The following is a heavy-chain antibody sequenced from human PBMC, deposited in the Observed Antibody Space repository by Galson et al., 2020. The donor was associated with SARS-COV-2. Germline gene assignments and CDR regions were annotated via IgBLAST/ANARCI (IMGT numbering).Heavy chain of an antibody. V-gene: IGHV3-13*04. CDR1: GFTFSSHD. Sequence: GESLKIYCAASGFTFSSHDMHWVRQLTGKGLECVSGIGADGRTYYPDSLKGRFTIPRDNARNSLHLQMNSLTAGDTAVYYCARDEDSSGMGAFDVWGRGTRVTVSS. CDR2: IGADGRT. D-gene: IGHD3-22*01. J-gene: IGHJ3*01. CDR3: ARDEDSSGMGAFDV.